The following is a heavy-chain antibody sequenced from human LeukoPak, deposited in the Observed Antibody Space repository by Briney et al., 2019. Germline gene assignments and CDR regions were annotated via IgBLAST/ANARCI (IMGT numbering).Heavy chain of an antibody. Sequence: ASVKVSCKASGGTFSSHAISWVRQAPGQGLEWMGGIIPIFGTANYAQKFQGRVTITTDESTSTAYMELSSLRSEDTAVYYCARSTSDYYGSSLRFDYWGQGTLVTVSS. CDR2: IIPIFGTA. CDR3: ARSTSDYYGSSLRFDY. V-gene: IGHV1-69*05. CDR1: GGTFSSHA. D-gene: IGHD3-10*01. J-gene: IGHJ4*02.